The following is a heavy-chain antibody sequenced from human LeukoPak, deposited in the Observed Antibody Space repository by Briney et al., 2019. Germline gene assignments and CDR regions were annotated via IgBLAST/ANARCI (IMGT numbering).Heavy chain of an antibody. CDR3: ARAPEQQLVPLDY. CDR2: INPNSGGT. Sequence: ASVKVSCKASGYTFTGYYMHWVRQAPGQGLEWMGWINPNSGGTNYAQKFQGKVTMTRDTSISTAYMELSRLRSDDTAVYYRARAPEQQLVPLDYWGQGTLVTVSS. D-gene: IGHD6-13*01. V-gene: IGHV1-2*02. CDR1: GYTFTGYY. J-gene: IGHJ4*02.